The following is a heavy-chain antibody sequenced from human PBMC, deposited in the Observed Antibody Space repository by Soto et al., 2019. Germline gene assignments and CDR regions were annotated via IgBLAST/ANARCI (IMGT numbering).Heavy chain of an antibody. J-gene: IGHJ6*02. CDR1: GYSFTSYL. D-gene: IGHD6-19*01. CDR2: IDTSDSYT. Sequence: PGESLKISCKGSGYSFTSYLTGWVRQMPGKGLEWMGTIDTSDSYTNYNPSFQGHVTISADKSISTAYLQWSSLKASDTAMFYCERLVAVTRKFYHYGMDVGGQETEVTV. V-gene: IGHV5-10-1*01. CDR3: ERLVAVTRKFYHYGMDV.